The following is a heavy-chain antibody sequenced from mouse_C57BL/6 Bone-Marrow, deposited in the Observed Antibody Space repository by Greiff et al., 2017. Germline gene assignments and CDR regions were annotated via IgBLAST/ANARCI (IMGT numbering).Heavy chain of an antibody. CDR3: ARHHPITTVVARPFAY. Sequence: EVKLVESGGDLVKPGGSLKLSCAASGFTFSSYGMSWVRQTPDKRLEWVATISSGGSYTYYPDSVKGRFTISRDNAKNPLYLQMSSLKSEGTAMYYCARHHPITTVVARPFAYWGQGTLVTVSA. J-gene: IGHJ3*01. CDR1: GFTFSSYG. V-gene: IGHV5-6*01. CDR2: ISSGGSYT. D-gene: IGHD1-1*01.